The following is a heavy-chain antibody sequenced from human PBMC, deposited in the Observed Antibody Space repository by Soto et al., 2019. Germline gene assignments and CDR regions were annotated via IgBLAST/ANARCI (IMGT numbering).Heavy chain of an antibody. Sequence: PGGSLRLSCAASGFTFSSYGMHWVRQAPGKGLEWVAVISYDGSNKYYADSVKGRFTISRDNSKNTLYLQMNSLRAEDTAVYYCAKVNYYGSGSYCNPDPHDAFDIWGQGTMVTVSS. D-gene: IGHD3-10*01. J-gene: IGHJ3*02. CDR1: GFTFSSYG. CDR2: ISYDGSNK. V-gene: IGHV3-30*18. CDR3: AKVNYYGSGSYCNPDPHDAFDI.